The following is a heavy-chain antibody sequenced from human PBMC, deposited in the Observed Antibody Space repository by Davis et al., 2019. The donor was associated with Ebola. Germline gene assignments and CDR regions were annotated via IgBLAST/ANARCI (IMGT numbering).Heavy chain of an antibody. CDR3: AKAYEQWLVLSPFDY. CDR1: GGSISSSNW. Sequence: SETLSLTCAVSGGSISSSNWWSWVRQPPGKGLEWIGEIYHSGSTYYNPSLKSRVTISVDTSKNQFSLKLSSVTAADTALYYCAKAYEQWLVLSPFDYWGQGTLVTVSS. CDR2: IYHSGST. D-gene: IGHD6-19*01. J-gene: IGHJ4*02. V-gene: IGHV4-4*02.